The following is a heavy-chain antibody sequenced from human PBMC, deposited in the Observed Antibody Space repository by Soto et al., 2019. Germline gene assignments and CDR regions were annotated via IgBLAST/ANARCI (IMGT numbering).Heavy chain of an antibody. D-gene: IGHD4-17*01. V-gene: IGHV3-64*01. CDR1: GFTFSSYA. CDR3: ARQHGDYFSYYYYMDV. CDR2: ISSNGGST. J-gene: IGHJ6*03. Sequence: EVQLVESGGGLVQPGGSLRLSCAASGFTFSSYAMHWVRQAPGKGLEYVSAISSNGGSTYYANSVKGRFTISRDNSKNTLYLQMGSLRAEDMAVYYCARQHGDYFSYYYYMDVWGKGTTVTVSS.